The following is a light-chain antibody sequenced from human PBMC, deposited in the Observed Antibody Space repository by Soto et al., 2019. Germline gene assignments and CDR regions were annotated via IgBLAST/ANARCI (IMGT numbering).Light chain of an antibody. Sequence: SVLTQPASVSGSPGQSITISCAGTSSDVGAHNYVSWYQQYPGKVPKVLIDNVSNRPSGVSNRFSGSKSGNRAYLTISGLQAEDEADYFCTSSTSDSLYVFGTGTK. CDR2: NVS. CDR3: TSSTSDSLYV. CDR1: SSDVGAHNY. V-gene: IGLV2-14*03. J-gene: IGLJ1*01.